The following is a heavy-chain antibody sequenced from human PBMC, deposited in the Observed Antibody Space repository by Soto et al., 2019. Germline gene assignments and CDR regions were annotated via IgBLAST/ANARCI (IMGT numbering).Heavy chain of an antibody. CDR1: GFTFSSYA. V-gene: IGHV3-23*01. D-gene: IGHD3-10*01. CDR3: TTAPFSFITLPGTSFLIGMDV. J-gene: IGHJ6*02. Sequence: GGSLRLSCTASGFTFSSYAMSWVRQAPGKGLEWVSAISGSGGNTYYADSVKGRFTISRDNSKNTLYLQLNSLKTEDTAVYYCTTAPFSFITLPGTSFLIGMDVWGQGTTVTVSS. CDR2: ISGSGGNT.